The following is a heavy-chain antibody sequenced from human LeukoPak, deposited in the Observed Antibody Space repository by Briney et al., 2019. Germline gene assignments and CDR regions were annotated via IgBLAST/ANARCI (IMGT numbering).Heavy chain of an antibody. V-gene: IGHV3-30*02. Sequence: PGGSLRLSCAASGFTFSSYGMHWVRQAPGKGLEWVAFMRYDGSNKYYADSVKGRFTISRDNSKNTLYLQMNSLRAEDTAVYYCAKDRDTMVRGVIITLNYYFDYWGQGTLVTVSS. CDR1: GFTFSSYG. CDR3: AKDRDTMVRGVIITLNYYFDY. D-gene: IGHD3-10*01. CDR2: MRYDGSNK. J-gene: IGHJ4*02.